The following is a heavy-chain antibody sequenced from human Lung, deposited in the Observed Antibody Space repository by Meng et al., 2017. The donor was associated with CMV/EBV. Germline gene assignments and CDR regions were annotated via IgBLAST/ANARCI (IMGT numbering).Heavy chain of an antibody. D-gene: IGHD3-10*01. J-gene: IGHJ1*01. V-gene: IGHV4-4*02. CDR3: LRRSGGSV. Sequence: QVQLRESGPALVKPSETLSLTCAVSGDSITNHNWWAWGRQPPGKGLEWIGEIPNRGSSAYNPSLKSRVSMSIDKSKNQFSLKLTSVTAADTAVYHCLRRSGGSVWGQGTLVTVSS. CDR1: GDSITNHNW. CDR2: IPNRGSS.